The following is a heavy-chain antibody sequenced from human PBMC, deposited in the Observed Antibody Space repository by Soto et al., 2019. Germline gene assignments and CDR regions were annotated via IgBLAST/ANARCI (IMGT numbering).Heavy chain of an antibody. Sequence: QVQLVESGGGVVQPGRSLRLSCAASGFTFSSYGMHWVRQAPGKVLEWVAVIWYDGSNKYYADSVKGRFTISRDNSKNTLYLQMNSLRAEDTAVYYCARDRDSSSWYYFDYWGQGTLVTVSS. CDR1: GFTFSSYG. D-gene: IGHD6-13*01. V-gene: IGHV3-33*01. J-gene: IGHJ4*02. CDR3: ARDRDSSSWYYFDY. CDR2: IWYDGSNK.